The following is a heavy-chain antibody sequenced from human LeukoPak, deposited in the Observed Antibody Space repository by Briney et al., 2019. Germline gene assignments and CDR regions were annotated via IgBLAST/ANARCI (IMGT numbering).Heavy chain of an antibody. D-gene: IGHD6-13*01. V-gene: IGHV3-9*01. CDR1: GFTFDNYA. J-gene: IGHJ4*02. CDR2: ISRNGDNT. CDR3: AKSLLGSTWGYFDR. Sequence: PGGSLXLSCTASGFTFDNYAMHWVRQTPGRGLEGVSGISRNGDNTDYADSVKGRFTISRDNRKSSLYLQMNGLGAEDTALYYCAKSLLGSTWGYFDRWGQGTQVTVSS.